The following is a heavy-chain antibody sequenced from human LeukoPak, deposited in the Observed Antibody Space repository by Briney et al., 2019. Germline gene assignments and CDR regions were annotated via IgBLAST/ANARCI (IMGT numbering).Heavy chain of an antibody. Sequence: ASVKVSCTASGYTFTGYYMHWVRQAPGQGLEWMGWINPNSGGTNYAQKFQGRVTMTRDTSISTAYMELSRLRSDDTAVYYCARGPRDGDYAYWFDPWGQGTLVTVSS. D-gene: IGHD4-17*01. V-gene: IGHV1-2*02. CDR2: INPNSGGT. J-gene: IGHJ5*02. CDR3: ARGPRDGDYAYWFDP. CDR1: GYTFTGYY.